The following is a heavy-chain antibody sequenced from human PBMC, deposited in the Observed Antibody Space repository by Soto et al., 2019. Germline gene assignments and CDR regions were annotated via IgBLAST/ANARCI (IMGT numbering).Heavy chain of an antibody. CDR1: GGSISSYY. D-gene: IGHD3-10*01. CDR3: ARASGRPYGRYYFDY. J-gene: IGHJ4*02. Sequence: XETLSLTCTVPGGSISSYYWSWIRQPPGKGLERIGYIYYSGSTNYNPSLKSRVTISVDTSKNQFSLKLSSVTAADTAVYYCARASGRPYGRYYFDYWGQGTLVTVSS. CDR2: IYYSGST. V-gene: IGHV4-59*01.